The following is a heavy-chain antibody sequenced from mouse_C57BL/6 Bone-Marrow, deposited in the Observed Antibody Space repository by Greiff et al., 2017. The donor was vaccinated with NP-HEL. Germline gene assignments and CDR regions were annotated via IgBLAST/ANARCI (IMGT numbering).Heavy chain of an antibody. CDR1: GFTFSDYY. D-gene: IGHD2-4*01. CDR3: ARRYYDYDDDPWFAY. J-gene: IGHJ3*01. V-gene: IGHV5-12*01. CDR2: ISNGGGST. Sequence: EVHLVESGGGLVQPGGSLKLSCAASGFTFSDYYMHWVRQTPEKRLEWVAYISNGGGSTYYPDTVKGRFTISRDNAKNTLYLQMSRLKSEDTAMYYCARRYYDYDDDPWFAYWGQGTLVTVSA.